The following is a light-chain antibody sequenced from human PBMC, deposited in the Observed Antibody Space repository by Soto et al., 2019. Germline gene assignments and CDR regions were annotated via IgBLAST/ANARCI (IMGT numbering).Light chain of an antibody. J-gene: IGKJ4*01. Sequence: AIRMTQSPSSFSASIGDRVTITCRASQSISSSLAWYQQKPGKAPELLIHAASTSQTGVPSRFSGSGSGTDFTLTISCLQSEDFATYYCQQYYSYPLTFGGGTKVDIK. CDR1: QSISSS. V-gene: IGKV1-8*01. CDR3: QQYYSYPLT. CDR2: AAS.